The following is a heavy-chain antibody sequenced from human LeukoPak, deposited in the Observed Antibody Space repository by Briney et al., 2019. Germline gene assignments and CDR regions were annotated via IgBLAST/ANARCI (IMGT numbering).Heavy chain of an antibody. Sequence: GASVKVSCKASGYTFTGYYMHWVRQAPGQGLEWMGWISAYNGNTNYAQKLQGRVTMTTDTSTSTAYMELRSLRSDDTAVYYCARESKYYYDSSGYHSVIDYWGQGTLVTVSS. CDR2: ISAYNGNT. V-gene: IGHV1-18*04. CDR3: ARESKYYYDSSGYHSVIDY. CDR1: GYTFTGYY. J-gene: IGHJ4*02. D-gene: IGHD3-22*01.